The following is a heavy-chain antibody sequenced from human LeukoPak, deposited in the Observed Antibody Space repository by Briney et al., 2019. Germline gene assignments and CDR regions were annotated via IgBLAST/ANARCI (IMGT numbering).Heavy chain of an antibody. Sequence: SQTLSLTCTVSGGSISSGDYYWSWIRQPPGKGLEWIGYIYYSGSTYYNPSLKSRVTISVDTSKNQFSLKLSSVTAADTAVYYCAREDFWSGSRWFDPWGQGTLVTVSS. D-gene: IGHD3-3*01. CDR1: GGSISSGDYY. CDR3: AREDFWSGSRWFDP. V-gene: IGHV4-30-4*01. J-gene: IGHJ5*02. CDR2: IYYSGST.